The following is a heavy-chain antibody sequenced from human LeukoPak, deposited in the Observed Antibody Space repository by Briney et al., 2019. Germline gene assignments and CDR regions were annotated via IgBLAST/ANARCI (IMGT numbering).Heavy chain of an antibody. CDR1: GGSFSDYY. CDR2: VNHSGSS. Sequence: SETLSLTCPVYGGSFSDYYWSWIRQPPGKGLEWIGEVNHSGSSNSNPSLKSRVTISVDTSKNQFSLKLSSETAADTAVYYCVRAAQYRAQESWGQGTLVTVSS. D-gene: IGHD2-2*02. V-gene: IGHV4-34*01. CDR3: VRAAQYRAQES. J-gene: IGHJ5*02.